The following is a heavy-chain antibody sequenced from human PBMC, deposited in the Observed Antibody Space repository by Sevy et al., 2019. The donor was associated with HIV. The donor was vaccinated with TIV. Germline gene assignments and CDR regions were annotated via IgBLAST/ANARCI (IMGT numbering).Heavy chain of an antibody. Sequence: GGSLRLSCAASGFTFTLYAIHWVRQAPGKGLEWVALISYSGTNKYYADSVQGRFTISRDDSKNTAYLQMNNLITDDTAVYYCARGAVEYCTDDCYHRFDYWGQGTQVTVSS. CDR1: GFTFTLYA. CDR3: ARGAVEYCTDDCYHRFDY. J-gene: IGHJ4*02. V-gene: IGHV3-30-3*01. D-gene: IGHD2-21*02. CDR2: ISYSGTNK.